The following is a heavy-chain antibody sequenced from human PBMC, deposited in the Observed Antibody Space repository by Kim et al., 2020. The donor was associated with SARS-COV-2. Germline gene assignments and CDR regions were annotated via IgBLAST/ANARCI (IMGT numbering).Heavy chain of an antibody. CDR3: ARDSPEGFDWLFYTDINYGMDV. V-gene: IGHV3-48*02. D-gene: IGHD3-9*01. J-gene: IGHJ6*02. Sequence: GGSLRLSCAASGFTFSSYSMNWVRQAPGKGLEWVSYISSSSSTIYYADSVKGRFTISRDNAKNSLYLQMNSLRDEDTAVYYCARDSPEGFDWLFYTDINYGMDVWGQGTTVTVSS. CDR2: ISSSSSTI. CDR1: GFTFSSYS.